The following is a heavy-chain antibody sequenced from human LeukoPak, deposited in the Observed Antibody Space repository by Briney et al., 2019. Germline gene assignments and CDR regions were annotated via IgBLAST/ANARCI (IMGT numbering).Heavy chain of an antibody. CDR3: ARDWYSSSRSNWFDP. CDR2: INAGNGNT. V-gene: IGHV1-3*03. CDR1: GYTFTSYA. Sequence: GASVKVSCKASGYTFTSYAMHWVRQAPGQRLEWMGWINAGNGNTKYSQEFQGRVTITRDTSASTAYMELSSLRSEDMAVSYCARDWYSSSRSNWFDPWGQGTLVTVSS. D-gene: IGHD6-13*01. J-gene: IGHJ5*02.